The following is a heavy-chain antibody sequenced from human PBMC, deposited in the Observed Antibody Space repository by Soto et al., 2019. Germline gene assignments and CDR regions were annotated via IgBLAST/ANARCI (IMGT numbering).Heavy chain of an antibody. CDR1: GGSLSSGGYS. CDR3: ARVPGP. J-gene: IGHJ5*02. D-gene: IGHD3-10*01. V-gene: IGHV4-30-2*01. Sequence: SETLSLTRAVSGGSLSSGGYSWSWIRQPPGKGLEWIGYIYHSGSTYYNPSLKSRVTISVDRSKNQFSLKLSSVTAADTAVYYCARVPGPWGQGTLVTVSS. CDR2: IYHSGST.